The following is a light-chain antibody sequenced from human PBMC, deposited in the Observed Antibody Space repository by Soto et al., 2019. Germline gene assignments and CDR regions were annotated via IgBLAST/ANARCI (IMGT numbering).Light chain of an antibody. CDR1: KDIGND. V-gene: IGKV1-6*01. CDR2: AAS. CDR3: LQDYNFPLT. J-gene: IGKJ4*01. Sequence: AIQMTQSPSSVSASLGDRVTITCRAIKDIGNDLAWYQQRPGQAPKLLIYAASNLQSGLPSRFSVGGSGTDFTLTINNLQPGDIATYYCLQDYNFPLTFGGGTKVEIK.